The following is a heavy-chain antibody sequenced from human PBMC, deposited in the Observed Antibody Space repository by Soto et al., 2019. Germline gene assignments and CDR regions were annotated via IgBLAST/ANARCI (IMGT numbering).Heavy chain of an antibody. V-gene: IGHV4-4*02. J-gene: IGHJ5*01. CDR1: GGSVRAPDW. CDR2: VHISGHS. D-gene: IGHD2-2*01. Sequence: QVHLQESGPGLVAPSGTLSLTCTLSGGSVRAPDWWNWVRQYPDKGLEWIAEVHISGHSNYNPSLRSRVSVSIDSSKNQFYLNLNSVTAAYTAIYYCARVRQGCSATNCYFDPWDQGTQVTISS. CDR3: ARVRQGCSATNCYFDP.